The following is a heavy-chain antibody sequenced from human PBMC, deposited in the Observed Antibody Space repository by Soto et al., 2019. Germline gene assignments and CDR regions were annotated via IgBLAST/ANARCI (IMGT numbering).Heavy chain of an antibody. CDR3: GSCSSISCYSISY. J-gene: IGHJ4*02. Sequence: ASVKVSCKASGYTFTSYGISWVRQAPGQGLEWMGWISAYNGNTNYAHKLRGRVTMTTDTSTSTAYMELRSLRSDDTAVYYCGSCSSISCYSISYWGRGTLFTVSS. CDR1: GYTFTSYG. V-gene: IGHV1-18*04. CDR2: ISAYNGNT. D-gene: IGHD2-2*01.